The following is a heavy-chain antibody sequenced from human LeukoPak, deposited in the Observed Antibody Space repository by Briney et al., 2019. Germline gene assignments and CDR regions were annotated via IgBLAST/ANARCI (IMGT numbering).Heavy chain of an antibody. CDR3: ASGSSSSRGDY. V-gene: IGHV1-69*05. CDR2: IIPIFGTA. Sequence: ASVKVSCKASRYTFTSYDISWVRQAPGQGLEWMGGIIPIFGTANYAQKFQGRVTITTDESTSTAYMELSSLRSEDTAVYYCASGSSSSRGDYWGQGTLVTVSS. CDR1: RYTFTSYD. D-gene: IGHD6-13*01. J-gene: IGHJ4*02.